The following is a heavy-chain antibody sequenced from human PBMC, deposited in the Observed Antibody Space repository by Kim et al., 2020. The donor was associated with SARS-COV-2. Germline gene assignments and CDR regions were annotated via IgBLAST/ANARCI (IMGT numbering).Heavy chain of an antibody. Sequence: GGSLRLSCGASGFTFSTYSLNWVRQTPGKGLEWVSSISSRSTFIYYADSVKGRFTISRDDAKNSLTLQMNSLRAENTAVYYCAMSPGITGATTAFFKFWGQGTLVTVSS. J-gene: IGHJ4*02. CDR1: GFTFSTYS. CDR3: AMSPGITGATTAFFKF. CDR2: ISSRSTFI. V-gene: IGHV3-21*01. D-gene: IGHD1-20*01.